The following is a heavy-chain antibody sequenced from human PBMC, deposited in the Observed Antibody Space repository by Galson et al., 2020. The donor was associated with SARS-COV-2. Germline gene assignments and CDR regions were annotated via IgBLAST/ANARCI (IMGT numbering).Heavy chain of an antibody. CDR2: LSASGGST. J-gene: IGHJ4*02. CDR1: GFTFSSYA. Sequence: GGSLRLSCAASGFTFSSYAMSWVRQAPGKGLEWVSALSASGGSTYYADSVKGRFTISRDNSKNTLHLQMNSLRAKDTAVYYCAKDGGLRRYDFWTGYYPYFDYWGQGTLVTAPS. V-gene: IGHV3-23*01. D-gene: IGHD3-3*01. CDR3: AKDGGLRRYDFWTGYYPYFDY.